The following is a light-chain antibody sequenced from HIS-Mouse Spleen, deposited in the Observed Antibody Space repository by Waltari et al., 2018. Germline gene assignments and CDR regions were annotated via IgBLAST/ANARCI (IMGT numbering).Light chain of an antibody. CDR2: STN. CDR1: YGSVSTSYY. CDR3: VLYMGSGISV. V-gene: IGLV8-61*01. Sequence: QTVVTHEPSFSVSPGGTVTPTCGLSYGSVSTSYYPTGYQQTPGQAPRTLIYSTNTRSSGVPDRFSGSILGNKAALTITGAQADDESDYYCVLYMGSGISVFGGGTKLTVL. J-gene: IGLJ3*02.